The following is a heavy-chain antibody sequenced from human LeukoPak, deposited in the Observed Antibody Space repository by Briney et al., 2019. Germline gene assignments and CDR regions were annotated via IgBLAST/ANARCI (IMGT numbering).Heavy chain of an antibody. V-gene: IGHV4-59*01. CDR2: IYYSGST. J-gene: IGHJ3*02. Sequence: NSSETLSLTCTVSGGSISSYYWSWIRQPPGEGREWMGYIYYSGSTNYNPSLNSRVTISVDTSKNQFSLKLSSVTAADTAVYYCARGASDIVVVPAPFDIWGQGTMVTVSS. CDR1: GGSISSYY. CDR3: ARGASDIVVVPAPFDI. D-gene: IGHD2-2*01.